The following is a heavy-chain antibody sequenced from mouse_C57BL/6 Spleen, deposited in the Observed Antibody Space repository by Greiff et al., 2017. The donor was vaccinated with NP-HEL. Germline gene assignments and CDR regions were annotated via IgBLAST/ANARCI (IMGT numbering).Heavy chain of an antibody. V-gene: IGHV2-5*01. CDR1: GFSLTSYG. Sequence: VKLQQSGPGLVQPSQSLSITCTVSGFSLTSYGVHWVRLSPAKGLELLGVIWRGGSTDYNAAFMSRLSITKDNSKSQVFFKMNSLQADDTAIYYCASSGYVYAMDYWGQGTSVTVSS. J-gene: IGHJ4*01. CDR3: ASSGYVYAMDY. CDR2: IWRGGST. D-gene: IGHD3-2*02.